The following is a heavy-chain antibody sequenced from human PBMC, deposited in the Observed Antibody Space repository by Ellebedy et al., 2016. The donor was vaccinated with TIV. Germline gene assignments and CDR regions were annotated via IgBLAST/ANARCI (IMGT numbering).Heavy chain of an antibody. J-gene: IGHJ6*02. CDR3: TRFEIISGGGYGMDV. CDR2: IDNAGDT. V-gene: IGHV3-13*01. CDR1: GFTFSRCD. Sequence: GGSLKISXAASGFTFSRCDMHWVRQSTRKGLEWVASIDNAGDTYYPGSVKGRFTISRENAKNSLYLQMNSLRVEDTAVYYCTRFEIISGGGYGMDVWGQGTTVTVSS. D-gene: IGHD3-16*01.